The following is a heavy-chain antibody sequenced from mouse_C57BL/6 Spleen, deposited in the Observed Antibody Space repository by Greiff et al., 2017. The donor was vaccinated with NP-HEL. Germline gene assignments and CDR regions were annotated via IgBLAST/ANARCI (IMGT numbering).Heavy chain of an antibody. J-gene: IGHJ1*03. CDR2: IYPGDGDT. CDR1: GYAFSSSW. CDR3: ARRGRREYFDV. Sequence: VKLMESGPELVKPGASVKISCKASGYAFSSSWMNWVKQRPGKGLEWIGRIYPGDGDTNYNGKFKGKATLTADKSSSTAYMQLSSLTSEDSAVYFCARRGRREYFDVWGTGTTVTVSS. V-gene: IGHV1-82*01.